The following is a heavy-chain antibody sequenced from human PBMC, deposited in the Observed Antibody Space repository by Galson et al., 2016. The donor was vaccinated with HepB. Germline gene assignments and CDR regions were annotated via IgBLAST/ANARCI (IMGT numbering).Heavy chain of an antibody. J-gene: IGHJ4*02. V-gene: IGHV3-53*01. D-gene: IGHD2-21*01. CDR3: ARQDLWSIEY. Sequence: SLRLSCAASGFTVSSNYMSWVRQAPGKGLEWVSVIYGGGSTDYADSVKGRFTLSRDISKNTLYLQMNSLRAEDTAVYYCARQDLWSIEYWGQGILVTVSS. CDR1: GFTVSSNY. CDR2: IYGGGST.